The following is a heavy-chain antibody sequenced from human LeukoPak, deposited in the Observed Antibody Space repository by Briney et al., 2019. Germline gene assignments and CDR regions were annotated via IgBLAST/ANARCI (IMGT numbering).Heavy chain of an antibody. CDR2: INPNSGGT. CDR1: GYTFTGYY. J-gene: IGHJ5*02. V-gene: IGHV1-2*02. Sequence: ASVKVSCKASGYTFTGYYRHWVRQAPGQGLEWMGWINPNSGGTNYAQKFQGRVTMTRDTSISTAYMELSRLRSEDTAVYYCASTTVVTPWFDPWGQGTLVTVSS. CDR3: ASTTVVTPWFDP. D-gene: IGHD4-23*01.